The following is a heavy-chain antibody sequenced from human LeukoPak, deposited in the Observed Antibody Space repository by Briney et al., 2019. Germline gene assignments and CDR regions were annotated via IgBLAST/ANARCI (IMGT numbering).Heavy chain of an antibody. J-gene: IGHJ4*02. D-gene: IGHD4-17*01. CDR3: ARGMLDYGDYGDFDY. CDR2: INPNSGGT. V-gene: IGHV1-2*02. Sequence: GASVKVSCKASGYTFTGYYMHWVRQAPGQGLEWMGWINPNSGGTNYAQKFQGRVTMTRDTSISTAYMELSRLRSDDTAVYYCARGMLDYGDYGDFDYWGQGTLVTVSS. CDR1: GYTFTGYY.